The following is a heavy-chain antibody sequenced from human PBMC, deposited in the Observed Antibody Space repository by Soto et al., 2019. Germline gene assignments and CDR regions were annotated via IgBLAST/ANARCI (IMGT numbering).Heavy chain of an antibody. CDR2: IKHGGSS. D-gene: IGHD6-19*01. V-gene: IGHV4-34*01. CDR1: AGSFSHYY. J-gene: IGHJ3*02. Sequence: QVQQQPWGAGLLKPSETLSLTCTVYAGSFSHYYWNWIRQSPGKGLEWIGKIKHGGSSSYNPFLRGRVSMSVDMSKNQFSLTLSSVTAADTAVYYCARGGSSDWQVALDIWGQGTKVPVSS. CDR3: ARGGSSDWQVALDI.